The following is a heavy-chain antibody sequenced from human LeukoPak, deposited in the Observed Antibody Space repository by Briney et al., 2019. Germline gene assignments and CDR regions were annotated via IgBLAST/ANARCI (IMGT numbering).Heavy chain of an antibody. Sequence: GASVKVSCKASGYTVTSYYMHWVRQAPGQGLEWMGWINPNSGGTNYAQKFQGWVTMTRDTSISTAYMELSRLRSDDTAVYYCAKGWDYYYGMDVWGQGTTVTVSS. CDR1: GYTVTSYY. CDR2: INPNSGGT. J-gene: IGHJ6*02. D-gene: IGHD5-24*01. CDR3: AKGWDYYYGMDV. V-gene: IGHV1-2*04.